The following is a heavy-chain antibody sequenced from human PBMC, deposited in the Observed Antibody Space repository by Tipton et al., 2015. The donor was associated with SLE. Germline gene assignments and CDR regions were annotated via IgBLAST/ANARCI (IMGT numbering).Heavy chain of an antibody. CDR3: ARERLGAGFWYFDL. CDR2: ISRSTKDI. V-gene: IGHV3-48*03. Sequence: SLRLSCAASGFSFDRYAMNWVRQAPGKGLEWVSYISRSTKDIYYADSVKGRFTISRDNAKSSLSLQMNSLRAGDTAVYYCARERLGAGFWYFDLWGRGTLVTVSS. CDR1: GFSFDRYA. D-gene: IGHD6-19*01. J-gene: IGHJ2*01.